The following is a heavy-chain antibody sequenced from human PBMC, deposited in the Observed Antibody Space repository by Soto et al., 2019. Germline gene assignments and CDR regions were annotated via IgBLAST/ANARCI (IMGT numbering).Heavy chain of an antibody. CDR2: IKTYNGDT. CDR1: GYTFNNYG. CDR3: ARDFRMDRLRY. J-gene: IGHJ4*02. Sequence: QIQLVQSGAEVKKPGASVKVSCKASGYTFNNYGFSWVRQAPGQGLGWLGWIKTYNGDTHYAQKFQGGVTITTDTSTITAFMQLRSLRSDDTAVYYCARDFRMDRLRYWCQGTLVTFSS. D-gene: IGHD2-8*01. V-gene: IGHV1-18*01.